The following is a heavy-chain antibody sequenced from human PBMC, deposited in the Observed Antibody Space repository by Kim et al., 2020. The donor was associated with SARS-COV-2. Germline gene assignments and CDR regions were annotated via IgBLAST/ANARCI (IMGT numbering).Heavy chain of an antibody. D-gene: IGHD6-13*01. J-gene: IGHJ4*02. CDR1: GYTFTSYA. CDR3: ARDSRDLAFIAAIATFDY. CDR2: INTNTGNP. V-gene: IGHV7-4-1*02. Sequence: ASVKVSCKASGYTFTSYAMNWVRQAPGQGLEWMGWINTNTGNPTYAQGFTGRFVFSLDTSVSTAYLQISSLKAEDTAVYYCARDSRDLAFIAAIATFDYWGQGTLVTVSS.